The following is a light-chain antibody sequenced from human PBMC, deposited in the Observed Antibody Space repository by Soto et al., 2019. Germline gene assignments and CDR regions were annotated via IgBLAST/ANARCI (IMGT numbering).Light chain of an antibody. CDR3: QQYYTWPIT. Sequence: IVLTQSPATLSVSPGERVTFSCRASQGVSRKLAWYQHKPGQAPRLLISGASTGATGIPARFSGSGSGTEFTLTISSLQSEDCAVYYCQQYYTWPITFGGGTKVEIK. J-gene: IGKJ4*01. CDR2: GAS. CDR1: QGVSRK. V-gene: IGKV3-15*01.